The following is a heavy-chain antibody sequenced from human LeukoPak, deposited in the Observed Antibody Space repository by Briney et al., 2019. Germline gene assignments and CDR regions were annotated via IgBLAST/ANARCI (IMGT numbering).Heavy chain of an antibody. CDR3: ARRWNYGRNYNIDV. V-gene: IGHV4-34*01. CDR2: INDSGRT. CDR1: GGSFINYY. Sequence: SETLSLTCAVYGGSFINYYWSWIRQPPGKGLECIGEINDSGRTNYNPSLMSRVTVSVDTSKNQFSLRLTSVTATDTAVYYCARRWNYGRNYNIDVWGKGATVSVSS. J-gene: IGHJ6*04. D-gene: IGHD1-7*01.